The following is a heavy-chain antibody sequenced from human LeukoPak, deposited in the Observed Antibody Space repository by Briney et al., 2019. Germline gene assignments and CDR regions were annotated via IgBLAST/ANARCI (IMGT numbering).Heavy chain of an antibody. V-gene: IGHV3-23*01. CDR2: ISGSGGST. CDR1: GFTFSSYA. Sequence: GGSLRLSCAASGFTFSSYAMSWVRQAPGKGLEWVSAISGSGGSTYYADSVKGRFTISRDNAKNSLYLQMNSLRAEDTAVYYCARFTFSPAAFDIWGQGTMVTVSS. J-gene: IGHJ3*02. CDR3: ARFTFSPAAFDI.